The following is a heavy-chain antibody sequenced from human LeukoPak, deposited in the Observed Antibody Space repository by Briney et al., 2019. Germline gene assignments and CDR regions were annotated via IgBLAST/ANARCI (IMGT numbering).Heavy chain of an antibody. J-gene: IGHJ4*02. CDR3: AKDPYRIAVAGTGPDY. CDR2: IRYDGSNK. V-gene: IGHV3-30*02. Sequence: TGGSLRLSRAASGFTFSSYGMHWVRQAPGKGLEWVAFIRYDGSNKYCADSVKGRFTTSRDNSKNTLYLQMNSLRAEDTAVYYCAKDPYRIAVAGTGPDYWGQGTLVTVSS. CDR1: GFTFSSYG. D-gene: IGHD6-19*01.